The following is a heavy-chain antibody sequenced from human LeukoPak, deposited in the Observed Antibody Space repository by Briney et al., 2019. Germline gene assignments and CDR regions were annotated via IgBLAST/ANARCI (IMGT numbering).Heavy chain of an antibody. CDR3: ARDRGYDYYDSSGYYPKDYFDY. D-gene: IGHD3-22*01. V-gene: IGHV1-46*03. CDR1: GYTFTSYY. J-gene: IGHJ4*02. Sequence: ASVKVSCKASGYTFTSYYMHWVRQAPGQAREWMGIINPSGCRTSYAQKFQGRVTKTRDTPTRTVYMELRSLRYEDTAVYCCARDRGYDYYDSSGYYPKDYFDYWGQGTLVTVSS. CDR2: INPSGCRT.